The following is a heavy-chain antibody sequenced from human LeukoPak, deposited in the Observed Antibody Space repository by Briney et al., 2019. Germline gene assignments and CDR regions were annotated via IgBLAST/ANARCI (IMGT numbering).Heavy chain of an antibody. V-gene: IGHV4-34*01. CDR2: INHSGST. CDR1: GGSFSGYY. CDR3: ASLIHYGSGSYVTFDY. Sequence: SETLSLTCAVYGGSFSGYYWSWIRQPPGKGLEWIGEINHSGSTNYNPSLKSRVTISVDTSKNQFSLKLSSVTAADTAVYYCASLIHYGSGSYVTFDYWGQGTLVTVSS. J-gene: IGHJ4*02. D-gene: IGHD3-10*01.